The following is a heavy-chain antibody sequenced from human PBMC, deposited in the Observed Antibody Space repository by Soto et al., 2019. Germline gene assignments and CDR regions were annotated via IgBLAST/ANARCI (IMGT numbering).Heavy chain of an antibody. CDR3: ARWGQLELRSYGQDAFDI. Sequence: QVQLVQSGAEVKKPGSSVKVSCKASGGTFSSYAISWVRQAPGQGLEWMGGIIPIFGTANYAQKFQGRVTSTADESTSTAYMERSSLRSEDTAVYYCARWGQLELRSYGQDAFDIWGQGTMVTVSS. V-gene: IGHV1-69*01. CDR2: IIPIFGTA. D-gene: IGHD1-7*01. J-gene: IGHJ3*02. CDR1: GGTFSSYA.